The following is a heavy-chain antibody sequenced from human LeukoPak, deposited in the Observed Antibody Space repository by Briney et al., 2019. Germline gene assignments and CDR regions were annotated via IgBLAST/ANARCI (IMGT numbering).Heavy chain of an antibody. Sequence: PSETLSLTCTVSGGSISSYYRSWIRQPPGKGLEWIGYIYYSGSTNYTPSLKSRVTISVDTSKNQFSLKLSSVTAADTAVYYCAREVIAAAGTFFDYWGQGTLVTVSS. CDR1: GGSISSYY. J-gene: IGHJ4*02. CDR3: AREVIAAAGTFFDY. D-gene: IGHD6-13*01. CDR2: IYYSGST. V-gene: IGHV4-59*01.